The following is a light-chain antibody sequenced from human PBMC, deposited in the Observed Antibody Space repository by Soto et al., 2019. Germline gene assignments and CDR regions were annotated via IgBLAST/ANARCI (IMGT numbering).Light chain of an antibody. CDR1: QSLTNTY. CDR2: GVF. CDR3: QHYGSSPR. J-gene: IGKJ1*01. Sequence: EIVLTQSPGTLSLSPGERATLSCRASQSLTNTYLAWYQQKPGQGPRLLIYGVFTRATGIPDRFSGSGSGTDFTLTISRLEPDDFAVYYCQHYGSSPRFGQGTEVEIK. V-gene: IGKV3-20*01.